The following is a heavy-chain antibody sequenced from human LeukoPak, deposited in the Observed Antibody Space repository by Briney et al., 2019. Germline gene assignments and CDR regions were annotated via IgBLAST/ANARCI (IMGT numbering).Heavy chain of an antibody. CDR1: GFTFSSYS. J-gene: IGHJ4*02. CDR2: ISSSSSTI. V-gene: IGHV3-48*02. D-gene: IGHD3-10*01. CDR3: ARDRRNARITMVRGVISSGEYYFDY. Sequence: PGGSLRLSCAASGFTFSSYSMNWVRQAPGKGLEWVSYISSSSSTIYYADSVKGRFTISRDNAKNSLYLQMNSLRDEDTAVYYCARDRRNARITMVRGVISSGEYYFDYWGQGTLVTVSS.